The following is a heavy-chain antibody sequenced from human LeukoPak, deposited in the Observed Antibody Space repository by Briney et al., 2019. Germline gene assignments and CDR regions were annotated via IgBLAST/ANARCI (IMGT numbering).Heavy chain of an antibody. Sequence: GGSLRLSCAASGFTFSSYWMSWVRQAPGKGLEWVANIKKDGSEKYYVDSVKGRFTISRDNAKNSLYLQMNSLRAEDTAVYYCAREVAAAGITVDYRGQGTLVTVSS. CDR2: IKKDGSEK. CDR3: AREVAAAGITVDY. J-gene: IGHJ4*02. V-gene: IGHV3-7*01. D-gene: IGHD6-13*01. CDR1: GFTFSSYW.